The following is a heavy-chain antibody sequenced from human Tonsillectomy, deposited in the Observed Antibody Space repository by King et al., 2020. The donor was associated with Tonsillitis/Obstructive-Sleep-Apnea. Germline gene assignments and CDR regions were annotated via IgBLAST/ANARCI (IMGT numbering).Heavy chain of an antibody. J-gene: IGHJ6*03. CDR1: GGSVSSSSYY. CDR2: IYYSGST. Sequence: QLQESGPGLVKPSETLSLTCTVSGGSVSSSSYYWGWVRQPPGKGLEWIGTIYYSGSTYYNPSLKSRVPISVDTSRNQFSLKLSSVTAADTAVYFYARHIEDYSYYYYMDVWGKGATITVAS. V-gene: IGHV4-39*01. CDR3: ARHIEDYSYYYYMDV.